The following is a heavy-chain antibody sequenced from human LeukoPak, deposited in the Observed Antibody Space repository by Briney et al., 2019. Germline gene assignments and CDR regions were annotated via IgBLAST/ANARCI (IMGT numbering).Heavy chain of an antibody. CDR3: ARTGTRGAIRGYYMDV. Sequence: GGSLRLSCAASGFTFSSYWMSWVRQAPGKGLEWVANIKQDGSEKYYVDSVRGRFTISRDNAKNSLYLQMNSLRAEDTAVYYCARTGTRGAIRGYYMDVWGKGTTVTISS. V-gene: IGHV3-7*01. D-gene: IGHD3-10*01. J-gene: IGHJ6*03. CDR2: IKQDGSEK. CDR1: GFTFSSYW.